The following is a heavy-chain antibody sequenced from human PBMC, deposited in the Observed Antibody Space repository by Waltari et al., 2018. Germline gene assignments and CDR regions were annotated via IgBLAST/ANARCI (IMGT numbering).Heavy chain of an antibody. D-gene: IGHD2-8*01. CDR1: GGSISRLSYY. V-gene: IGHV4-39*01. Sequence: QLQLQESGPRLVKPSETLSLPCTVSGGSISRLSYYWGWIRQPPGKGLEWIGSIYYSGRTYCNPSLKSRVTISVDTSKNQFSLRLSSVTASDTAVYYCARRQRYYPSEGPFDYWGQGTLVTVSS. CDR2: IYYSGRT. CDR3: ARRQRYYPSEGPFDY. J-gene: IGHJ4*02.